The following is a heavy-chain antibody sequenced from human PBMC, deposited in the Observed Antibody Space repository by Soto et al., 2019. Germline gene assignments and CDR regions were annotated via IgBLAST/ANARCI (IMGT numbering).Heavy chain of an antibody. V-gene: IGHV3-21*01. D-gene: IGHD3-22*01. CDR3: ARDSYRAPSGYYDY. CDR2: ISSSSSYR. CDR1: GFTFSSYS. Sequence: GGSLRLSCAASGFTFSSYSMSWVRQAPGKGLEWVSSISSSSSYRYYADSVKGRFTISRDNAKNSLYLQMNSLRAEDTAVYYCARDSYRAPSGYYDYWGQGTLVTVS. J-gene: IGHJ4*02.